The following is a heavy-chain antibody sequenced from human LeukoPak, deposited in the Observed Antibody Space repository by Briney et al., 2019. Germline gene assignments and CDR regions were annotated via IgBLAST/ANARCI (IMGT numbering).Heavy chain of an antibody. J-gene: IGHJ4*02. Sequence: GSLRLSCAASGFTFSSYSMNWVRQAPGKGLEWIGSIYHSGSTYYNPSLKSRVTISVDTSKNQFSLKLSSVTAADTAVYYCARETYDFWSGYWAAADYWGQGTLVTVSP. CDR2: IYHSGST. V-gene: IGHV4-38-2*02. D-gene: IGHD3-3*01. CDR3: ARETYDFWSGYWAAADY. CDR1: GFTFSSYS.